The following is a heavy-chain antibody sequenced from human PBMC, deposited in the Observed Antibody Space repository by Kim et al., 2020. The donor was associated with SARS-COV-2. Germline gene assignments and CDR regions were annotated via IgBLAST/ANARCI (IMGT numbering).Heavy chain of an antibody. CDR2: INAGNGNT. CDR1: GYTFTSYA. V-gene: IGHV1-3*01. D-gene: IGHD3-22*01. Sequence: ASVKVSCKASGYTFTSYAMHWVRQAPGQRLEWMGWINAGNGNTKYSQKFQGRVTITRDTSASTAYMELSSLRSEDTAVYYCARDRYYYDSSGYPHYYYGMDVWGQGTTVTVSS. CDR3: ARDRYYYDSSGYPHYYYGMDV. J-gene: IGHJ6*02.